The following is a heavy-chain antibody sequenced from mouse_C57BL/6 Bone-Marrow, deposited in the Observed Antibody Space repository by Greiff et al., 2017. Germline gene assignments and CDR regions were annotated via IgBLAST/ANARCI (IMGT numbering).Heavy chain of an antibody. CDR3: ARHEAEITTVGYFDY. D-gene: IGHD1-1*01. CDR2: FYPGSGSI. Sequence: VKLVESGAELVKPGASVKLSCKASGYTFTEYTIHWVKQRSGQGLEWIGWFYPGSGSIKYNEKFKDKATLTADKSSSTVYMELSRLTSEDSAVXFCARHEAEITTVGYFDYWGQGTTLTVSS. V-gene: IGHV1-62-2*01. J-gene: IGHJ2*01. CDR1: GYTFTEYT.